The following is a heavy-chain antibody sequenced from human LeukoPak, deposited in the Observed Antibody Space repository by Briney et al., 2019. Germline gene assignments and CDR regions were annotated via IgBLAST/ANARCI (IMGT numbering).Heavy chain of an antibody. J-gene: IGHJ4*02. D-gene: IGHD3-10*01. CDR3: AHSQPLLRRFGELFDY. Sequence: SGPTLVKPTQTLTLTCTFSGFSLSTSGVGVGWIRQPPGKALEWLALIYWDDDKRYSPSLKSRLTITKDTSKNQVVLTMTNMDPVDTATYYCAHSQPLLRRFGELFDYWGQGTLVTVSS. CDR1: GFSLSTSGVG. V-gene: IGHV2-5*02. CDR2: IYWDDDK.